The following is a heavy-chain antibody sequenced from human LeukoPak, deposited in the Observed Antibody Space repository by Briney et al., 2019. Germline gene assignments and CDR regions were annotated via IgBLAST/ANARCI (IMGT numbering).Heavy chain of an antibody. CDR1: GFTFGSFA. J-gene: IGHJ4*02. CDR2: ISDSGGST. V-gene: IGHV3-23*01. CDR3: ARAHRPYTFWD. D-gene: IGHD3-3*01. Sequence: GGSLRLSCAASGFTFGSFAMSWVRQAPGKGLEWVSTISDSGGSTYYADSVKGRFTISRDNSKNTLYLQMNSLRAEDTAVYYCARAHRPYTFWDWGQGTLVTVSS.